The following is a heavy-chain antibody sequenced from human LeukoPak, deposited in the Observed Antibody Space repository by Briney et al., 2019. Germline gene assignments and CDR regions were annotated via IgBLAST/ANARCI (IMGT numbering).Heavy chain of an antibody. J-gene: IGHJ4*01. Sequence: GSLRLSCAVSGFTVTNDYMNWVRQAPGKGLEWVSIIYSGGSTYYADSVKGRFTISRDSSNNTLFLQMSNLRADDSGLYYCATDVRSSPLGFWGHGTLVTVSS. V-gene: IGHV3-66*01. CDR3: ATDVRSSPLGF. CDR1: GFTVTNDY. D-gene: IGHD6-13*01. CDR2: IYSGGST.